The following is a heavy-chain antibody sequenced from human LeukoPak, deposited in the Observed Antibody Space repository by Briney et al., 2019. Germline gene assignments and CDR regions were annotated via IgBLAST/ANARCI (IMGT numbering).Heavy chain of an antibody. CDR3: ARVDGSLWSGELSDTKNWFDP. CDR2: IYHSGST. J-gene: IGHJ5*02. V-gene: IGHV4-4*02. D-gene: IGHD3-10*01. CDR1: GGSISSSNW. Sequence: SGTLSLTCAVSGGSISSSNWWSWVRQPPGKGLEWIGEIYHSGSTNYNPSLKSRVTISVDKPKNQFSLKLSSVTAADTAVYYCARVDGSLWSGELSDTKNWFDPWGQGTLVTVSS.